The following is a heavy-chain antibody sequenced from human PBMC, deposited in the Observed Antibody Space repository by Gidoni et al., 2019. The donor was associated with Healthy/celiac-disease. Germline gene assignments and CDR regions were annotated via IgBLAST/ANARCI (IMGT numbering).Heavy chain of an antibody. CDR2: ISAYNGNT. J-gene: IGHJ6*02. CDR3: ARDRDYSTYYYYGMDV. Sequence: QVQLVQSGAEVKKPGASVKVSCTASGYTFPSYGISWVRQAPGQGLEWMGWISAYNGNTNYAQKLQGRVTMTTDTSTSTAYMELRSLRSDDTAVYYCARDRDYSTYYYYGMDVWGQGTTVTVSS. D-gene: IGHD4-4*01. CDR1: GYTFPSYG. V-gene: IGHV1-18*04.